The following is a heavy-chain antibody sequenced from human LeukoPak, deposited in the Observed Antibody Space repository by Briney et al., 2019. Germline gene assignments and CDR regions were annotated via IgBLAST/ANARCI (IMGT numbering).Heavy chain of an antibody. Sequence: GESLKISCKASVFSFTNYWIAWVRQTPGQGLEWMGSIYPGDSDTRYSPSFQGQVTISADKSIRTAYLQWSSLKASDTAMYYCARHQSYCGGDCYSVDVWGKGTTVTVSS. V-gene: IGHV5-51*01. CDR1: VFSFTNYW. CDR2: IYPGDSDT. J-gene: IGHJ6*04. CDR3: ARHQSYCGGDCYSVDV. D-gene: IGHD2-21*01.